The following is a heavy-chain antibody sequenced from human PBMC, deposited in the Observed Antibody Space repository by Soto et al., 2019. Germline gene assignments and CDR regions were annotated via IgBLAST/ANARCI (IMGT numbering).Heavy chain of an antibody. CDR2: IIPMFGIP. V-gene: IGHV1-69*01. CDR3: ARGGRSGLLKGAYDV. Sequence: QVQLVQSGAEVKTPGSSVKVSCKASGGTLNKHAITWVRRAPGQGLEWLGGIIPMFGIPNYPQTFQGRVTVTADGSTNTLTIALHRLPSDDTAVYSCARGGRSGLLKGAYDVWGQGAMGTVSS. D-gene: IGHD3-16*01. CDR1: GGTLNKHA. J-gene: IGHJ3*01.